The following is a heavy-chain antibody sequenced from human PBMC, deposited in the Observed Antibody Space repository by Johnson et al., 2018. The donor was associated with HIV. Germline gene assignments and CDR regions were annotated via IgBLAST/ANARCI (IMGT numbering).Heavy chain of an antibody. CDR1: GFTFDDHG. D-gene: IGHD3-10*01. CDR2: INWNSGSM. Sequence: VLLLESGGGVVRPGGSLRLSCAASGFTFDDHGMSWVRQAPGKGLEWVSGINWNSGSMGYADSVKGRLTISRDNSKNTLYLQMNSLRAEDTAVYYCARGGPYDSGIIDAFDIWGQGTMVTVSS. CDR3: ARGGPYDSGIIDAFDI. J-gene: IGHJ3*02. V-gene: IGHV3-20*04.